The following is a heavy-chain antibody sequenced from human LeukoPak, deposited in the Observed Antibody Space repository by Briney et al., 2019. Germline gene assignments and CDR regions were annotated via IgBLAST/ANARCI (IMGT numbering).Heavy chain of an antibody. V-gene: IGHV3-23*01. Sequence: GGSLRLSCAASGFTFSSYAMSWVRQAPGKGLEWVSAISGSGGSTYYADSVKGRFTISRDNSKNTLYLQMNSLSAEDTAVYYCAKGLGDSYGYDKQYNWFDPWGQGTLVTVSS. CDR2: ISGSGGST. J-gene: IGHJ5*02. CDR3: AKGLGDSYGYDKQYNWFDP. D-gene: IGHD5-18*01. CDR1: GFTFSSYA.